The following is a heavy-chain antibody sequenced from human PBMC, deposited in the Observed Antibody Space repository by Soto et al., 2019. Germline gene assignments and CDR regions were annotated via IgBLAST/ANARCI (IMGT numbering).Heavy chain of an antibody. J-gene: IGHJ5*01. CDR1: GDSISTVDYF. CDR2: IYKSATT. Sequence: QVQLLESGPGLVKPSQTLSLTCSVSGDSISTVDYFWAWVRQPPGQALEYIGYIYKSATTYYNPSFDSRVAISLATSKSQFSLNVTSLTAADTAVYFCARGRYCLTGRCFPNWFDSWGQGTLVTVSS. V-gene: IGHV4-30-4*01. CDR3: ARGRYCLTGRCFPNWFDS. D-gene: IGHD2-15*01.